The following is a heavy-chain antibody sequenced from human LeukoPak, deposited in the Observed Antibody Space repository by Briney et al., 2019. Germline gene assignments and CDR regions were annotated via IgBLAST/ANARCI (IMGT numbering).Heavy chain of an antibody. D-gene: IGHD3-3*01. J-gene: IGHJ4*02. CDR1: GYTFTGYY. V-gene: IGHV1-2*02. CDR3: ARVQINYDFWSGYLYYFDY. Sequence: ASVKVSCKASGYTFTGYYMHWVRQAPGQGLEWMGWINPNSGGTNYAQKFQGRVTMTRDTSISTAYMELSRLRSDDTAVYYCARVQINYDFWSGYLYYFDYWGQGTLVTVSS. CDR2: INPNSGGT.